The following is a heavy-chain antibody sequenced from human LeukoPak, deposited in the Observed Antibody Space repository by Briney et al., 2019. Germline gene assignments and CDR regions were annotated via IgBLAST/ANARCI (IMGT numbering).Heavy chain of an antibody. CDR1: GFTFSSYW. D-gene: IGHD2/OR15-2a*01. CDR2: IKQDGSEK. Sequence: GGSLRLSCAAPGFTFSSYWMSWVRQAPGKGLEWVANIKQDGSEKYYVDSVKGRFTISRDNAKNSLYLQMNSLRAEDTAVYYCARALYARPFDYWGQGTLVTVSS. CDR3: ARALYARPFDY. J-gene: IGHJ4*02. V-gene: IGHV3-7*01.